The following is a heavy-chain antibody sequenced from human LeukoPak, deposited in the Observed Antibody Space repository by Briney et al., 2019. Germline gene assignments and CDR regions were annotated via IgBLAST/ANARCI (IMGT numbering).Heavy chain of an antibody. Sequence: GASVKVSCKASGYTFTSYDINWVRQATGQGLEWMGWMNPNSGNTGYAQKFQGRVTMTRNTSISTAYMELSSLRSEDTAVYYCARAAIAAFGTDSWFDPWGQGTLVTVSS. CDR1: GYTFTSYD. J-gene: IGHJ5*02. D-gene: IGHD6-6*01. CDR2: MNPNSGNT. CDR3: ARAAIAAFGTDSWFDP. V-gene: IGHV1-8*01.